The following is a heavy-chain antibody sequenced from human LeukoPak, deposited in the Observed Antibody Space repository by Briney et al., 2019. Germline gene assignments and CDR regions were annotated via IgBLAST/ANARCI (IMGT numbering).Heavy chain of an antibody. CDR1: GCTFSSYA. CDR2: IIPILGIA. V-gene: IGHV1-69*04. J-gene: IGHJ4*02. Sequence: SVKVSCKASGCTFSSYAISWVRQAPGQGLEWMGRIIPILGIANYAQKFQGRVTITTDKSTSTAYMELSSLRSEDTAVYYCARGYCSSTSCYWSLDYFDYWGQGTLVTVSS. CDR3: ARGYCSSTSCYWSLDYFDY. D-gene: IGHD2-2*01.